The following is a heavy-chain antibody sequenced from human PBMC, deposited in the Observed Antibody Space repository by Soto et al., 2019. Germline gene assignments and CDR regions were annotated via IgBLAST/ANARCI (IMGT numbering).Heavy chain of an antibody. J-gene: IGHJ3*02. Sequence: QITLKESGPTLVKPTQTLTLTCTFSGFSLSTSGVGVGWIRQPPGKALEWLALIYWNDDKRYSPSLKSRLTITKDTSKNQVVLTMTNMDPVDTATYYCAHRLEVVTAILDAFYIWGQGTMVTVSS. CDR3: AHRLEVVTAILDAFYI. CDR1: GFSLSTSGVG. CDR2: IYWNDDK. V-gene: IGHV2-5*01. D-gene: IGHD2-21*02.